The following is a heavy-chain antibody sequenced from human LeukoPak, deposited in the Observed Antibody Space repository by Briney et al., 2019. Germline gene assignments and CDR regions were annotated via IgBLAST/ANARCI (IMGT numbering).Heavy chain of an antibody. CDR1: GGSFSGYY. V-gene: IGHV4-34*01. CDR3: AGGPVTRVFGY. Sequence: SETLSLTCAVYGGSFSGYYWSWIRQPPGKGLEWIGEINHSGSTNYNPSLKSRVTISVDTSKNQFSLKLSSVTAADTAVYYCAGGPVTRVFGYWGQGTLVTVSS. CDR2: INHSGST. J-gene: IGHJ4*02. D-gene: IGHD4-17*01.